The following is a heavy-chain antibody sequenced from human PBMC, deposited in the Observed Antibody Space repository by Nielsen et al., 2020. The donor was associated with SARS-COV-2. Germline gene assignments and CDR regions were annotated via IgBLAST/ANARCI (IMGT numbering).Heavy chain of an antibody. D-gene: IGHD6-25*01. CDR1: GFTISTYA. CDR2: IIGSGGRT. J-gene: IGHJ4*02. V-gene: IGHV3-23*01. Sequence: GALRLSCAASGFTISTYAMSWVRPAPGKGLEWVSGIIGSGGRTHYADSVEGRFTISRDNSKNTLYLQMNSLRAEDTAVYYCAKAFRSSDWVRAATDFWGQGTLATVSS. CDR3: AKAFRSSDWVRAATDF.